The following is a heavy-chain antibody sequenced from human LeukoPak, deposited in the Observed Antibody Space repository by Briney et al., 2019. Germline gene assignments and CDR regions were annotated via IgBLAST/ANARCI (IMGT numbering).Heavy chain of an antibody. CDR1: GFTFINCW. CDR3: VSYYYDSSGCY. Sequence: GGSLRLSCAASGFTFINCWMHWVRQAPGKGLVWVSRINTDGSITTYADSVKGRFTISRDNAKNTLYLQMNTLRAEDTAVYYCVSYYYDSSGCYWGQGTLVTVSS. V-gene: IGHV3-74*01. J-gene: IGHJ4*02. CDR2: INTDGSIT. D-gene: IGHD3-22*01.